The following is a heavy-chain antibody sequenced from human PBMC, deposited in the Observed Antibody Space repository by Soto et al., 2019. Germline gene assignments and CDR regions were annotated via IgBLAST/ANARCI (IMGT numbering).Heavy chain of an antibody. Sequence: GGSLRLSCAASGFTFSSYAMHWVRQAPGKGLEWVAVISYDGSNKYYADSVKGRFTISRDNSKNTLYLQMNSLRAEDTAVYYCARDEGCGGDCYAGGAFDIWGQGTMVTVSS. CDR2: ISYDGSNK. CDR1: GFTFSSYA. V-gene: IGHV3-30-3*01. J-gene: IGHJ3*02. D-gene: IGHD2-21*02. CDR3: ARDEGCGGDCYAGGAFDI.